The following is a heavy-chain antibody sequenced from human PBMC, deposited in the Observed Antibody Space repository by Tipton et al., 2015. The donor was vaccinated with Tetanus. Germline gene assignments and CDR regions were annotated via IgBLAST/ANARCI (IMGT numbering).Heavy chain of an antibody. Sequence: LSLTCTVSGGSISSYYWSWIRQPPGKGLEWIGYIYYSGSTNYDPSLKSRVTISVDTSKNQFSLKLSSVTAADTAVYYCARQDTLNYYYVGYFHDWGQGTLVTVSS. CDR1: GGSISSYY. CDR3: ARQDTLNYYYVGYFHD. V-gene: IGHV4-59*01. D-gene: IGHD3-22*01. CDR2: IYYSGST. J-gene: IGHJ1*01.